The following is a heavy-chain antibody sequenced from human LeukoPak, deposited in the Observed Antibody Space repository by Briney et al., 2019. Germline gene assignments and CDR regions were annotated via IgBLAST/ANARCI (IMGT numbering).Heavy chain of an antibody. CDR1: DGSISRRPYD. D-gene: IGHD3-10*01. J-gene: IGHJ4*02. V-gene: IGHV4-39*01. CDR3: ARQRSQGEGDKRGFDY. Sequence: SQTLSLTCTVSDGSISRRPYDWGWIRQPPGNGLEYIGSISSSGTTCYTPPRQSRFTRSVDASKKRFSLRLGFVTAPDTAVYYGARQRSQGEGDKRGFDYWGQGTLVTVSS. CDR2: ISSSGTT.